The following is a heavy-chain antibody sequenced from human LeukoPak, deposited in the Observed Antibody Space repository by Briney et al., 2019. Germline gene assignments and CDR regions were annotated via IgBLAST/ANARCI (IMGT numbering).Heavy chain of an antibody. CDR2: IYPGDSDT. CDR3: ARSWGQQLPHFDY. Sequence: GESPKISCKGSGYSFTSYWIGWVRQMPGEGLEWMGIIYPGDSDTRYSPSFQGQVTISADKSISTAYLQWSGLKASDTAMYYCARSWGQQLPHFDYWGQGTLVTVSS. D-gene: IGHD6-13*01. V-gene: IGHV5-51*01. CDR1: GYSFTSYW. J-gene: IGHJ4*02.